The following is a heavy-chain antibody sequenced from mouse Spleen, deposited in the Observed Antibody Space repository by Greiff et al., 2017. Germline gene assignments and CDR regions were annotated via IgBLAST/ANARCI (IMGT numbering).Heavy chain of an antibody. V-gene: IGHV1-66*01. J-gene: IGHJ1*03. CDR1: GYSFTSYY. D-gene: IGHD1-1*01. CDR2: IYPGSGNT. CDR3: AREVIYYYGSSHPYWYFDV. Sequence: VQLQQSGPELVKPGASVKISCKASGYSFTSYYIHWVKQRPGQGLEWIGWIYPGSGNTKYNEKFKGKATLTADTSSSTAYMQLSSLTSEDSAVYYCAREVIYYYGSSHPYWYFDVWGTGTTVTVSS.